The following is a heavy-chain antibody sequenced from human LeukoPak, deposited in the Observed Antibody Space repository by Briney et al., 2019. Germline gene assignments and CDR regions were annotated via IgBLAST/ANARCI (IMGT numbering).Heavy chain of an antibody. CDR2: ISWNSGSI. J-gene: IGHJ4*02. Sequence: PGGSLRLSCAASGFTFDDYAMHWVRQAPGKGLEWASGISWNSGSIGYADSVKGRFTISRDNAKNSLYLQMNSLRAEDTAVYYCARVGRTDVVDYWGQGTLVTVSS. CDR1: GFTFDDYA. V-gene: IGHV3-9*01. CDR3: ARVGRTDVVDY.